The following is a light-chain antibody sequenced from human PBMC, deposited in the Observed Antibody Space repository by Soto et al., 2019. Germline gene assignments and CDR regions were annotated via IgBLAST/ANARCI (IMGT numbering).Light chain of an antibody. Sequence: QAVVTQEPSLTVSAGGTVTRTCGSSTGAVTSGHYPYWFQVKPGQAPRTLLYDVNNKHSWTPARFSGSLLGGKAALTLSGAQPEDEADYYCMLSYSGPSIFGRGTQLTVL. V-gene: IGLV7-46*01. J-gene: IGLJ7*01. CDR1: TGAVTSGHY. CDR3: MLSYSGPSI. CDR2: DVN.